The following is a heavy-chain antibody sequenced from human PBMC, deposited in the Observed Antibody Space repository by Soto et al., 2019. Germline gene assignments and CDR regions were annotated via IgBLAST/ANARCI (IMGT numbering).Heavy chain of an antibody. J-gene: IGHJ5*02. CDR1: GFTFSSYA. CDR2: ISYDGSNK. V-gene: IGHV3-30-3*01. D-gene: IGHD4-17*01. CDR3: ARDPVLDYGDTNWFDP. Sequence: GGSRRLSCAASGFTFSSYAMHWVRQAPGKWLEWVAVISYDGSNKYYAGSVKRRFTITRDNSKNTLYLKMNSLRGEDTAVYYCARDPVLDYGDTNWFDPWGQGTLVTVSS.